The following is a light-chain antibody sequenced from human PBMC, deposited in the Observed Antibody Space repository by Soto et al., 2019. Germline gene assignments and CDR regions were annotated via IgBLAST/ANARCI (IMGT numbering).Light chain of an antibody. Sequence: QSALTQPASVSGSPGQSITISCTGTSSDVGGYNYVSWYQQHPGKAPKLMIYEVSHRPSGVSDRFSASKSGNTASLTISGLLAEDEAEYYCSSYTSISTYVFGTGTTLTVL. J-gene: IGLJ1*01. V-gene: IGLV2-14*01. CDR2: EVS. CDR3: SSYTSISTYV. CDR1: SSDVGGYNY.